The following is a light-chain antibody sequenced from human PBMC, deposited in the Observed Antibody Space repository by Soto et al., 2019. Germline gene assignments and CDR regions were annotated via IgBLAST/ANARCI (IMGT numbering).Light chain of an antibody. Sequence: DIQMTQSPSSLSSSVGERVTITCRASQSISSYLNLYQQKPPDEPPRLLYSESCLKGGGTSSRCSGSCLTAYYPITISRQAEEFATDYCYQRCNNWRTFGQGTKVDIK. CDR3: YQRCNNWRT. V-gene: IGKV1-39*01. CDR2: SES. CDR1: QSISSY. J-gene: IGKJ1*01.